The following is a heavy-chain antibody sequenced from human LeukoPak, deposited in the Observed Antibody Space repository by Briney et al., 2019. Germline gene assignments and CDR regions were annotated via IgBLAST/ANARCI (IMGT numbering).Heavy chain of an antibody. CDR1: GFSFSSYA. Sequence: GGSLRLSCAASGFSFSSYAMVWVRQAPGKGLEWVSSISDSGSATYYADFVRGRFTISRDNSKNTLSLQLNSLRAEDTAVHYCAKESRYYPWGQGTLVTVSS. J-gene: IGHJ5*02. CDR2: ISDSGSAT. D-gene: IGHD1-20*01. V-gene: IGHV3-23*01. CDR3: AKESRYYP.